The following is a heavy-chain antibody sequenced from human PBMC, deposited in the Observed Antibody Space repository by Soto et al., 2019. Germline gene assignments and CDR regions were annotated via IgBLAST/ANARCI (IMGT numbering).Heavy chain of an antibody. CDR3: AITYYDFDV. V-gene: IGHV3-64*01. CDR1: GFSFSSYD. Sequence: EEQLVQSGGGLVQSGGSLRLSCAASGFSFSSYDLFWVRQAPGKGLEYVSAVSRNGINTYYANSVKGRFTISRDNSKNIMYLQMGTLRAEDMAVYYCAITYYDFDVWGKGTTVIVSS. D-gene: IGHD3-3*01. J-gene: IGHJ6*04. CDR2: VSRNGINT.